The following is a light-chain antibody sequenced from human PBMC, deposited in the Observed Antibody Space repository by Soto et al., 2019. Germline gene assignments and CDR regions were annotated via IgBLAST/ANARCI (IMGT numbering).Light chain of an antibody. V-gene: IGKV1-33*01. CDR3: QQYDSLPHS. CDR1: QDISNY. Sequence: DIQMTQSPSSPSASVGDRVTITCQAGQDISNYLNWYQQKPGKAPKFLIYDASNLETGVPSRFSGSGSGTDFTFTISSLQPEDIATYYCQQYDSLPHSFGPGTKGDIK. CDR2: DAS. J-gene: IGKJ3*01.